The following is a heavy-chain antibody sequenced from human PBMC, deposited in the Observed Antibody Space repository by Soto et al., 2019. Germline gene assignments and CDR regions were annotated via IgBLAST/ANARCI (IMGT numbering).Heavy chain of an antibody. D-gene: IGHD2-8*01. V-gene: IGHV4-59*01. Sequence: QVQLQESGPGLVKPSETLSLTCTVSGGSISSYYWSWIRQPPGKGLEWIGYIYYSGSTNYNPSLKSRVTISVDTSKNQFSLKLSSVTAADTAVYYCASGVYAIEAEGECFDYWGQGTLVTVSS. CDR2: IYYSGST. CDR3: ASGVYAIEAEGECFDY. CDR1: GGSISSYY. J-gene: IGHJ4*02.